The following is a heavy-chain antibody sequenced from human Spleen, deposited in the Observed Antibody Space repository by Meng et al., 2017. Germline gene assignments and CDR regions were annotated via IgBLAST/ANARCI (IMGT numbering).Heavy chain of an antibody. CDR1: GFTFSSYG. J-gene: IGHJ4*02. V-gene: IGHV3-33*01. CDR3: ARDMGSPRGRKFGVTTFDQFPSTY. Sequence: GESLKISCAASGFTFSSYGMHWVRQAPGKGLEWVAVIWYDGSNTYYADSVKGRFTISRDNAKNSLYLQMNSLRAEDTAVYYCARDMGSPRGRKFGVTTFDQFPSTYWGQGTLVTVSS. D-gene: IGHD3-16*01. CDR2: IWYDGSNT.